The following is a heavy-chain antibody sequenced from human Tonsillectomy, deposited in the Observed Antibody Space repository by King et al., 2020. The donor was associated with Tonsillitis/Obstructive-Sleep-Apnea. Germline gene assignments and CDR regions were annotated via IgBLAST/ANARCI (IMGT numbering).Heavy chain of an antibody. CDR2: INHSGST. CDR3: ARGVRAGIYCCGSSCSYYYGMDV. V-gene: IGHV4-34*01. J-gene: IGHJ6*02. D-gene: IGHD2-15*01. CDR1: GGSFSGYY. Sequence: VQLQQWGAGLLKPSETLSLTCAVYGGSFSGYYWSWIRQPPGKGLEWIGEINHSGSTNYNPSLKSRVTTSVDTSKNQFSLKLSAVTAADTAVYYCARGVRAGIYCCGSSCSYYYGMDVSGQGTTVTVSS.